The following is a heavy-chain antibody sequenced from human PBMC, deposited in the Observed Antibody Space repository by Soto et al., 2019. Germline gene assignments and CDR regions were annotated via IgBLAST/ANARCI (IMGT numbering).Heavy chain of an antibody. Sequence: GGSLILSCAASGFTFSSYAMSWVRQAPGKGLEWVSAISGSGGSTYYADSVKGRFTISRDNSKNTLYLQMNSLRAEDTAVYYCAKQPQAPWVIGPSMDVWGQGTTVTVSS. CDR2: ISGSGGST. CDR1: GFTFSSYA. J-gene: IGHJ6*02. CDR3: AKQPQAPWVIGPSMDV. D-gene: IGHD2-21*01. V-gene: IGHV3-23*01.